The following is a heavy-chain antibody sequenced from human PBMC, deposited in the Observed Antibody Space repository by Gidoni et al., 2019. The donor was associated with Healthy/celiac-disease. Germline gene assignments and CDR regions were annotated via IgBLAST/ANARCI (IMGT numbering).Heavy chain of an antibody. CDR1: GFTFSSYS. J-gene: IGHJ6*02. Sequence: EVQLVESGGGLVKPGGSLRLSRAASGFTFSSYSMNWVRQAPVKGLEWVSSISSSSSYIYYADSVKGRFTISRDNAKNSLYLQMNSLRAEDTAVYYCARGPIVVVPAAMGYGMDVWGQGTTVTVSS. D-gene: IGHD2-2*01. CDR2: ISSSSSYI. V-gene: IGHV3-21*01. CDR3: ARGPIVVVPAAMGYGMDV.